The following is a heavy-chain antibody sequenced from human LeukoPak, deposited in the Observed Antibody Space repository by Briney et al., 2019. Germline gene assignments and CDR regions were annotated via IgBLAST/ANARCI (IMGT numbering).Heavy chain of an antibody. CDR1: GGSFSGYY. D-gene: IGHD2-2*01. V-gene: IGHV4-34*01. CDR3: AHARILCSSPSCYDY. CDR2: INHSGST. Sequence: SETLSLTCAVYGGSFSGYYWSWIRQSPGKGLEWIGEINHSGSTNYNPSLKSRVTISVDTSKNQFSLKLSSVTAADTAVYYCAHARILCSSPSCYDYWGQGTLSPSPQ. J-gene: IGHJ4*02.